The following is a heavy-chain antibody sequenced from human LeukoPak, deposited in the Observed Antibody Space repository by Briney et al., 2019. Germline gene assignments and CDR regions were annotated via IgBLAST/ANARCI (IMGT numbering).Heavy chain of an antibody. V-gene: IGHV3-9*01. CDR3: ARVRVGAFDI. CDR2: ISWNSGSI. Sequence: GGSLRLSCAASGFTFDDYAMHWVRQAPGKGLEWVSGISWNSGSIGYADSVKGRFTISRDNAKNSLYLQMNSLRAEDTAVYYCARVRVGAFDIWGQGTMVTVSS. CDR1: GFTFDDYA. J-gene: IGHJ3*02. D-gene: IGHD1-26*01.